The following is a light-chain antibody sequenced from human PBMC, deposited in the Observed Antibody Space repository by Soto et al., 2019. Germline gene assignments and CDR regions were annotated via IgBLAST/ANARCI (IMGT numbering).Light chain of an antibody. CDR1: SSNIGRNT. V-gene: IGLV1-44*01. CDR2: SVN. J-gene: IGLJ2*01. CDR3: AAWDASLNGRL. Sequence: QSVLTQPPSASGTPGQRVTISCPGSSSNIGRNTVNWYQQLPGTAPKLLIYSVNQRPSGVPDRFSGSKSGTSASLAISGLQSEDEADYYCAAWDASLNGRLFGGGTKLTVL.